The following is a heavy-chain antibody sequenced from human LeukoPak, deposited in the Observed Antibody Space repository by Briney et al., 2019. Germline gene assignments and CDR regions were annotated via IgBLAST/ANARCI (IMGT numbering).Heavy chain of an antibody. CDR1: GYTFTGYY. CDR3: ARVNSSRGAFDM. CDR2: INPNSGGT. D-gene: IGHD6-19*01. J-gene: IGHJ3*02. V-gene: IGHV1-2*04. Sequence: ASVKVSCKASGYTFTGYYMHWVRQAPGQGLEWMGWINPNSGGTNYAQNFQGWVTLTRDTSISTAYMELNRLRFNDTAVYYCARVNSSRGAFDMWGQGTMVTVSS.